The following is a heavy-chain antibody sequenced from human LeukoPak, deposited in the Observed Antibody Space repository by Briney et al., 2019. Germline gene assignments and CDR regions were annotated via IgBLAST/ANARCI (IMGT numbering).Heavy chain of an antibody. D-gene: IGHD3-10*01. CDR1: GGSFSGYY. CDR3: ARVGEYYYGSGGYYSSHYFDY. Sequence: SETLSLTCAVYGGSFSGYYWSWIRQPPGKGLEWIGEINHSGSTNYNPSLKSRVTISVDTSKNQFSLKLSSVTAADTAVYYCARVGEYYYGSGGYYSSHYFDYWGQGTLVTVSS. CDR2: INHSGST. J-gene: IGHJ4*02. V-gene: IGHV4-34*01.